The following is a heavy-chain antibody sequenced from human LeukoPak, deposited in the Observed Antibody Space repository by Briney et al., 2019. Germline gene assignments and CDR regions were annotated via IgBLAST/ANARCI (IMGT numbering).Heavy chain of an antibody. J-gene: IGHJ4*02. CDR2: IFYSGTT. D-gene: IGHD3-10*01. CDR1: GGSISGTNYY. V-gene: IGHV4-39*07. Sequence: SETLSLTCSVSGGSISGTNYYWGWIRQPPGKGLEWIGTIFYSGTTYYNPSLKSRVTISVDTSKNQFSLKLSSVTAADTAVYYCARASFYGSGTYYQRVDYWGQGTLVTVSS. CDR3: ARASFYGSGTYYQRVDY.